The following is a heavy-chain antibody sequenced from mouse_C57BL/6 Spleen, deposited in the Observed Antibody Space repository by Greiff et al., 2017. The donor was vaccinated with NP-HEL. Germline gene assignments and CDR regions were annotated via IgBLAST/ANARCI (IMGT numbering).Heavy chain of an antibody. CDR3: ARWLLKDY. D-gene: IGHD2-3*01. J-gene: IGHJ2*01. CDR1: GYTFTGYW. CDR2: ILPGSGST. V-gene: IGHV1-9*01. Sequence: VKLQQSGAELMKPGASVKLSCKATGYTFTGYWIEWVKQRPGHGLEWIGEILPGSGSTNYNEKFKGKATFTSDKSSTTDYMQLSILTTEESAIYYCARWLLKDYWGQDTTLTVSS.